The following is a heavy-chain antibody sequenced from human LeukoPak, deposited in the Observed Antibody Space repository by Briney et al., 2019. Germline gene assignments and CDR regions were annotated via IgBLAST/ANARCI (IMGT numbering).Heavy chain of an antibody. CDR2: ISSSSSYI. V-gene: IGHV3-21*01. Sequence: SGGSLRLSCAASGITFSSYSMNWVRQAPGKGLEWVSSISSSSSYIYYADSVKGRFTISRDNSKNTLYLQMNSLRAEDTAVYYCARGLAVADYYYMDVWGKGTTVTVSS. J-gene: IGHJ6*03. D-gene: IGHD6-19*01. CDR1: GITFSSYS. CDR3: ARGLAVADYYYMDV.